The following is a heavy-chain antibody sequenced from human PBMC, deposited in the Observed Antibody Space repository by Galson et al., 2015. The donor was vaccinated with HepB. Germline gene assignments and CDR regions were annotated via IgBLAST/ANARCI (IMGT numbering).Heavy chain of an antibody. J-gene: IGHJ4*02. D-gene: IGHD2-8*02. V-gene: IGHV1-46*03. CDR2: INPSGGST. Sequence: SVKVSCKASGYTFTSYYMHWVRQAPGRGLEWMGIINPSGGSTSYAQKFQGRVTMTRDTSTSTVYMELSSLRSEDTAVYYCARGPLGYCTGGVWCVPSYVKDWGQGSLVTVSS. CDR3: ARGPLGYCTGGVWCVPSYVKD. CDR1: GYTFTSYY.